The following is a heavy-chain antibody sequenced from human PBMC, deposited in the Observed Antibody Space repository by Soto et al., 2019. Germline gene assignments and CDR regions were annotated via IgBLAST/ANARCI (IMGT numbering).Heavy chain of an antibody. Sequence: SETLSLTCTVSGGSISSGGYYWSWIRQHPGKGLEWIGCMYYSGSTYYNPSLKSRVTISIDASKNQFSLNLNSVTATDTAVYYCARHRGPTGPNYWGQGTLVTVSS. D-gene: IGHD3-10*01. CDR3: ARHRGPTGPNY. V-gene: IGHV4-39*01. J-gene: IGHJ4*02. CDR1: GGSISSGGYY. CDR2: MYYSGST.